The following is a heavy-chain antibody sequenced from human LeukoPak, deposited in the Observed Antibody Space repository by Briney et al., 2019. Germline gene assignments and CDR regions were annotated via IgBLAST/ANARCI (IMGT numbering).Heavy chain of an antibody. CDR2: IYYSGST. Sequence: PSETLSLTCTVSGGSISSGGYYWSWIRQHPGKGLEWIGYIYYSGSTYYNPSLKSRVTISVDTSKNQFSLKLSSVTAADTAVYYCARDHYYDSSGYYYDKEDAFDIWGQGTMVTVSS. J-gene: IGHJ3*02. CDR3: ARDHYYDSSGYYYDKEDAFDI. V-gene: IGHV4-31*03. D-gene: IGHD3-22*01. CDR1: GGSISSGGYY.